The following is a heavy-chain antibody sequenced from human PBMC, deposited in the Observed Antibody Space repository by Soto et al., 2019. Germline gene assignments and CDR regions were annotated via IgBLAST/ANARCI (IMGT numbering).Heavy chain of an antibody. V-gene: IGHV3-33*01. CDR1: GFTFSSYG. CDR3: ARDLRYSSGWYAY. D-gene: IGHD6-19*01. Sequence: QVQLVESGGGVVQPGRSLRLSCAASGFTFSSYGMHWVRQAPGKGLEWVAVIWYDGSNKYYADSVKGRFTISRDNSKNTLYLQMNSLRAEDTAVYYCARDLRYSSGWYAYWGQGTLVTVSS. J-gene: IGHJ4*02. CDR2: IWYDGSNK.